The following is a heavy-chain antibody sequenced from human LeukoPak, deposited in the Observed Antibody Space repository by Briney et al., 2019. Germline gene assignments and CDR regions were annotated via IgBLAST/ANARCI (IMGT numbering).Heavy chain of an antibody. CDR1: GGSISSSSYY. V-gene: IGHV4-39*07. CDR3: YLNWFDP. J-gene: IGHJ5*02. Sequence: SETLSLTCTVSGGSISSSSYYWGWIRQPPGKGLEWIGCMYYSGSSYYNPSLKSRVTISVDTSKNQFSLKLSSVTAADTAVYYCYLNWFDPWGQGTLVTVSS. CDR2: MYYSGSS.